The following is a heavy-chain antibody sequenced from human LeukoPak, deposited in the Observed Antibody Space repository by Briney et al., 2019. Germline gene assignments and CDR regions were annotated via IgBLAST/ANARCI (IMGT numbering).Heavy chain of an antibody. CDR3: ARGGQWLVRYWFDP. Sequence: ASVKVSCKASGYTFTSYAMHWVRQAPGQRLEWMGWINAGNGNTKYSQKFQGRVTITRDTSASTAYMELSSLRSEDTAVYYCARGGQWLVRYWFDPWGQGTLVTVSS. D-gene: IGHD6-19*01. CDR1: GYTFTSYA. CDR2: INAGNGNT. V-gene: IGHV1-3*01. J-gene: IGHJ5*02.